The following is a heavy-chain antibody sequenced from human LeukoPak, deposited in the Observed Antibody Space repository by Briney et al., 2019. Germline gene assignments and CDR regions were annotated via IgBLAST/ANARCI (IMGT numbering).Heavy chain of an antibody. D-gene: IGHD3-22*01. CDR2: INPSGGST. J-gene: IGHJ5*02. Sequence: GASVKVSCKASGYTFTSYYMYGVRQAPGQGLEWMGIINPSGGSTSYAQKFQGRVTMTRDTSTSTVYMELSSLRSEDTAVYYCAREGGWRYYDSSGYYRTNWFDPWGQGTLVTVSS. V-gene: IGHV1-46*01. CDR1: GYTFTSYY. CDR3: AREGGWRYYDSSGYYRTNWFDP.